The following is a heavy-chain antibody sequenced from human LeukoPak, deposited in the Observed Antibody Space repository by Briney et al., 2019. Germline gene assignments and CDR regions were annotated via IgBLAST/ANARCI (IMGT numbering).Heavy chain of an antibody. D-gene: IGHD6-19*01. CDR2: LNPNSGAT. CDR1: GYTFTGCY. V-gene: IGHV1-2*02. Sequence: ASVKVSCKASGYTFTGCYIHWVRQAPGQGLEWMGWLNPNSGATNVAQKFQGRVTMTRDTSINTAYMEISSLRSDDTAVYYCARDFQWLVPAEYFQHWGQGTVVTVSS. J-gene: IGHJ1*01. CDR3: ARDFQWLVPAEYFQH.